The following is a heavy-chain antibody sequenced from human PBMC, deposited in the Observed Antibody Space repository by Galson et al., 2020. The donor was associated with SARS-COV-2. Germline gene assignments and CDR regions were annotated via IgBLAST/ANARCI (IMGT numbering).Heavy chain of an antibody. D-gene: IGHD3-10*01. Sequence: GGSLRLSCEASGFIFSQYSMYWVRQAPGKGLEYISGIVSNGYTTYYANSVKDRFTISRDNSKNTLFLQMGSLRHDDMAVYYCTKEQNPSDCLHGVPILTNYAMDVWGQGTTVTVSS. J-gene: IGHJ6*02. CDR3: TKEQNPSDCLHGVPILTNYAMDV. CDR2: IVSNGYTT. CDR1: GFIFSQYS. V-gene: IGHV3-64*01.